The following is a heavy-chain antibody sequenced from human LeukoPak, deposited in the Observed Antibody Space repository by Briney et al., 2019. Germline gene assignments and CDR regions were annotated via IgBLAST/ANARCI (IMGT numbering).Heavy chain of an antibody. Sequence: GGSLRLSCAASGFXFSSYGMHWVRQAPGKGLEWVAVISYDGSNKYYADSVKGRFTISRDNSKNTLYLQMNSLRAEDTAVYYCAKDRERWIQLSTYYFDYWGQGTLVTVSS. CDR3: AKDRERWIQLSTYYFDY. CDR1: GFXFSSYG. D-gene: IGHD5-18*01. CDR2: ISYDGSNK. J-gene: IGHJ4*02. V-gene: IGHV3-30*18.